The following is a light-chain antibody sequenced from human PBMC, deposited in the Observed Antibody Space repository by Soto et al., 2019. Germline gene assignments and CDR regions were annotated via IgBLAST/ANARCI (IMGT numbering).Light chain of an antibody. Sequence: EIVWTQSPPTLSLSAGEKATLSCRASQSVSSYLAWYQQKPGQAPRLLIYDASNRATGIPARFSGSGSGTDFTLTISSLEPEDFAVYYCQDYGTSWTFGQGTKVDIK. CDR3: QDYGTSWT. J-gene: IGKJ1*01. CDR1: QSVSSY. V-gene: IGKV3-11*01. CDR2: DAS.